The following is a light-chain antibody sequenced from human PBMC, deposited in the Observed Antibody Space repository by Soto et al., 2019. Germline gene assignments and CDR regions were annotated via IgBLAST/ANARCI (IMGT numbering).Light chain of an antibody. CDR1: SGHSSYA. CDR3: QTWGTGIHVV. CDR2: LISDGSH. Sequence: QAVVTQSPSASASLGASVKLTCTLSSGHSSYAIAWHQQQPEKGPRYLMKLISDGSHSKGDGIPDRFSGSSSGAERYLTISSLQSEDEADYYCQTWGTGIHVVFGGGTKLTVL. J-gene: IGLJ2*01. V-gene: IGLV4-69*01.